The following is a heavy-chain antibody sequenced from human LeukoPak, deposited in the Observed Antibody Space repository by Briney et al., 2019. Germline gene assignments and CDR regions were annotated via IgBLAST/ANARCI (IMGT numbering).Heavy chain of an antibody. Sequence: SKTLSLTCAVYGGSFSGYYWSWIRQPPGKGLEWIGEINHSGSTNYNPSLKSRVTISVDTSKNQFSLKLSSVTAADTAVYYCARRKITIFGVAPFDPWGQGTLVTVSS. CDR3: ARRKITIFGVAPFDP. CDR1: GGSFSGYY. J-gene: IGHJ5*02. V-gene: IGHV4-34*01. CDR2: INHSGST. D-gene: IGHD3-3*01.